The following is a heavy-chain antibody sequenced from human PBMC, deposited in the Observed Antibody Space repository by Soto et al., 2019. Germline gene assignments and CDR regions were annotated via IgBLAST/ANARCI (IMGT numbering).Heavy chain of an antibody. CDR3: ARALVGAPVVGGRYYGMDV. D-gene: IGHD1-26*01. CDR1: GGTFSSYA. J-gene: IGHJ6*02. Sequence: QVQLVQSGAEVKKPGSSVKVSCKASGGTFSSYAISWVRQAPGQGLEWMGGVILIVGTANYAQKFQGRVTITADEATSTDYMELSSLRAQATAVYYCARALVGAPVVGGRYYGMDVWGQGTTVTVSS. CDR2: VILIVGTA. V-gene: IGHV1-69*01.